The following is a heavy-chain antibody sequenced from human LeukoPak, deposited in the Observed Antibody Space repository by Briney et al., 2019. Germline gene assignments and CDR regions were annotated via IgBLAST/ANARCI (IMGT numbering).Heavy chain of an antibody. CDR2: IGTTDDT. Sequence: GGSLRLSCVASGFPFGSYPMTWVRQSPVKGLEWVSTIGTTDDTYYADSVKGRFTISRDNSKNTLYLQMNSLRAEDTAVYYCAKSSLLYCSSTSCYLDYWGQGTLVTVSS. V-gene: IGHV3-23*01. D-gene: IGHD2-2*01. J-gene: IGHJ4*02. CDR3: AKSSLLYCSSTSCYLDY. CDR1: GFPFGSYP.